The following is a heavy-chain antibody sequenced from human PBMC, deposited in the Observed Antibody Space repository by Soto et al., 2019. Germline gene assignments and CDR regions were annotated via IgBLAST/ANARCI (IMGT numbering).Heavy chain of an antibody. CDR3: AKDVYYYDSSGYYPY. D-gene: IGHD3-22*01. CDR1: GFTFSSYG. CDR2: ISYDGSNK. V-gene: IGHV3-30*18. Sequence: GGSLRLSCAASGFTFSSYGMHWVRQAPGKGLEWVAVISYDGSNKYYADSVKGRFTISRDNSKNTLYLQMNSLRAEDTAVYYCAKDVYYYDSSGYYPYWGQGTLVTVSS. J-gene: IGHJ4*02.